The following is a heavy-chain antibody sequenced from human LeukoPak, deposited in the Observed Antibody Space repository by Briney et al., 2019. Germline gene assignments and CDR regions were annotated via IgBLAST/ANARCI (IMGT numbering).Heavy chain of an antibody. CDR2: IVTAGDT. J-gene: IGHJ3*02. CDR3: ARGFTPDDAFDI. Sequence: GGSLRLSCAASGFTFSSYDMHWVRQATGKGLEWVSAIVTAGDTYYPASVKGRFPISRENATNSLYLQMKSLRDGDTAVYYCARGFTPDDAFDIWGQGTMVTVSS. CDR1: GFTFSSYD. D-gene: IGHD3-16*01. V-gene: IGHV3-13*01.